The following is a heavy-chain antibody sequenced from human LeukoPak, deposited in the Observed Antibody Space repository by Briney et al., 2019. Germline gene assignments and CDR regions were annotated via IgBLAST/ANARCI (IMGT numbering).Heavy chain of an antibody. Sequence: GESLKISCKGSGYSFTSYWIGWVRQMPGKGLEWMGIIYPGDSDTRYSPSFQGQVTISAGKSISTAYLQWSSLKASDTAMCYCARQALRDGFAFDYWGQGTLVTVSS. D-gene: IGHD5-24*01. CDR1: GYSFTSYW. V-gene: IGHV5-51*01. CDR2: IYPGDSDT. J-gene: IGHJ4*02. CDR3: ARQALRDGFAFDY.